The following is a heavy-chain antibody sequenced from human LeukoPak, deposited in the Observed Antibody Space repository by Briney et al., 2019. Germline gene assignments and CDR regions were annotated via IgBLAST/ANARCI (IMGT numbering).Heavy chain of an antibody. D-gene: IGHD5-12*01. CDR2: ISDSGSIT. CDR3: ARWGSVGYSGYDLFDS. J-gene: IGHJ4*02. CDR1: GFAFSSQA. V-gene: IGHV3-23*01. Sequence: GGSLRLSCAASGFAFSSQAMGWVRQAPGKGLEWVSVISDSGSITYYADSVKGRFTISRDDSKNTLYLQMNSLRAEDTAVYYCARWGSVGYSGYDLFDSWGQGTLVTVSS.